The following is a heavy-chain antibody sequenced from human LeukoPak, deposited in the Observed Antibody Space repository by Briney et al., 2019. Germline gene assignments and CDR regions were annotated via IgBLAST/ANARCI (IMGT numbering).Heavy chain of an antibody. V-gene: IGHV4-39*07. Sequence: SQTLSLTCTVSGGSISIANYFWGWIRQPPGKGLEWIGSTYYDGSTYYNPSLKSRVTISRDTSKDQFSLRLSSVTAADTAVYYCARRSSGRPVDYWGQGTLVTVSS. J-gene: IGHJ4*02. D-gene: IGHD3-3*01. CDR3: ARRSSGRPVDY. CDR2: TYYDGST. CDR1: GGSISIANYF.